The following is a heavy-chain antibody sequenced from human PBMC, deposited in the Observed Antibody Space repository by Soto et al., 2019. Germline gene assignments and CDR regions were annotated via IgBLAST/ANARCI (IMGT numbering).Heavy chain of an antibody. V-gene: IGHV3-48*02. Sequence: LRLSCAASGFTFSSYSMNWVRQAPGKGLEWVSYISSSSSTMYYADSVKGRFTISRDNAKNSLFLHMNSLRDEDTAVYYCARDSTDADSGSYSGDYWGQGTLVTVSS. CDR1: GFTFSSYS. D-gene: IGHD1-26*01. CDR2: ISSSSSTM. CDR3: ARDSTDADSGSYSGDY. J-gene: IGHJ4*02.